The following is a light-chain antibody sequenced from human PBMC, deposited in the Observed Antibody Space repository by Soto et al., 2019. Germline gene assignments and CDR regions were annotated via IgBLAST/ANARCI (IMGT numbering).Light chain of an antibody. V-gene: IGKV1-5*01. CDR1: QSISSW. CDR2: DAS. Sequence: DIQMTQSPSTLSASVGDRVTITCRASQSISSWLAWYQQKPGKAPKLLIYDASSLESGVPSRVSGSGSGTEFTLTIISLQPDDLATYDCTQYPSYWYSFGQGTKLEIK. CDR3: TQYPSYWYS. J-gene: IGKJ2*01.